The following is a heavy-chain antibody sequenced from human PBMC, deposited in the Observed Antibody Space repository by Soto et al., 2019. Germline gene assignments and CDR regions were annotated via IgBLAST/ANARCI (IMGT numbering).Heavy chain of an antibody. CDR2: IWYDGSNK. V-gene: IGHV3-33*01. J-gene: IGHJ5*02. CDR3: ARDGSGGAWGWFCP. Sequence: QVQLVESGGGVVQPGMSLRLSCAASGYTFIRYGMHWVRQAPGKGLEWVAVIWYDGSNKYYADSVKGRFTISRDNSKNAVFLQMDSRRVEDTPLYYCARDGSGGAWGWFCPWGQGTMVSGSS. CDR1: GYTFIRYG. D-gene: IGHD3-10*01.